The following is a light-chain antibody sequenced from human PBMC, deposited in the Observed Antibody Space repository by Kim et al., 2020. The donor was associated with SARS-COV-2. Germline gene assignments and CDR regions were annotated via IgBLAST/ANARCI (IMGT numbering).Light chain of an antibody. CDR3: LLHYHTTGV. Sequence: PGGTVTLPCGSSTGVVTSGHWPYWLQQKPGQAPRTLIFDTDNKHSWTPARFSGSLLGGKAALTLSGAQPEDEADYYCLLHYHTTGVFGGGTQLTVL. CDR1: TGVVTSGHW. CDR2: DTD. J-gene: IGLJ3*02. V-gene: IGLV7-46*01.